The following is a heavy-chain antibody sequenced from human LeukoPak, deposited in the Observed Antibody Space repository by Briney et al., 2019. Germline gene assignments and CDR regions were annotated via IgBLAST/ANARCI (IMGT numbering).Heavy chain of an antibody. CDR2: ISSSSGYI. V-gene: IGHV3-21*01. D-gene: IGHD3-10*02. CDR1: GFSFRSYS. Sequence: PGGSLRLSCAASGFSFRSYSMNWVRQAPGEGLEWVSFISSSSGYIYYADSVKGRFTISRDNAKNSLYLQMNSLRAEDTAVYYCAELGITMIGGVWGKGTTVTISS. CDR3: AELGITMIGGV. J-gene: IGHJ6*04.